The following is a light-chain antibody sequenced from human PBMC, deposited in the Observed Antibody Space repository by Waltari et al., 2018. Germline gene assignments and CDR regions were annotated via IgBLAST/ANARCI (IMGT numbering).Light chain of an antibody. J-gene: IGKJ1*01. CDR2: TVS. CDR1: QTLVSSHGNTY. Sequence: AVLTQSPLSLPVTLGQPASISCRSSQTLVSSHGNTYLSWFQQRPGQSPRRLSYTVSDRDSGVPDRFSGSGSDTDFTLTISRVEAEDVGVYYCMQATYWPWTFGQGTKVEIK. CDR3: MQATYWPWT. V-gene: IGKV2-30*01.